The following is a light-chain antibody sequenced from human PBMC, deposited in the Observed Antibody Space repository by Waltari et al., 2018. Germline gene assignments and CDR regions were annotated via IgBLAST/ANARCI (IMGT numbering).Light chain of an antibody. Sequence: QSALAQPASVSGSPGQSIAISCTGTSSDIGNYNYVSWYQQHPGKAPKLILYEVSGRPSGVSRRFSGSKSGNKATLTISGLQADDEADYYCSSYTNRATLRVFGTGTKVTVL. J-gene: IGLJ1*01. CDR2: EVS. CDR3: SSYTNRATLRV. V-gene: IGLV2-14*01. CDR1: SSDIGNYNY.